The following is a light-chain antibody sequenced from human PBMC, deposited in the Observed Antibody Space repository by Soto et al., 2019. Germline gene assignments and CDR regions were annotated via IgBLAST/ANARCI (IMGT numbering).Light chain of an antibody. J-gene: IGKJ3*01. CDR2: TAS. CDR1: QTISTY. Sequence: DIPMTQSPPSLSASVGDRVSITCRASQTISTYVNWYQHKPGQAPKLLMYTASTLHTGVPSRFSGSGSGTHFTLTITSLQPEDLATYFCQQSYSTPFTFGPGTRVHL. V-gene: IGKV1-39*01. CDR3: QQSYSTPFT.